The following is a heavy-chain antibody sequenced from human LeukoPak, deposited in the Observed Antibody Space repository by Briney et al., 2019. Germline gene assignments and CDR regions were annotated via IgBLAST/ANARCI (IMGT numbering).Heavy chain of an antibody. CDR1: GGSISSSSYY. CDR2: IYYSGST. D-gene: IGHD3-3*01. CDR3: ARQTQRRTTIFGVVIRDY. J-gene: IGHJ4*02. V-gene: IGHV4-39*01. Sequence: SETLSLTCTVSGGSISSSSYYWGWIRQPPGKGLEWIGSIYYSGSTYYNSSLKSRVTISVDTSKNQFSLKLNSVTAADTAIYYCARQTQRRTTIFGVVIRDYWGQGTLVTVSS.